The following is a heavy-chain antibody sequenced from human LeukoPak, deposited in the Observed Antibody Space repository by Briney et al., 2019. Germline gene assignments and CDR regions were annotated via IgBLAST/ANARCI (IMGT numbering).Heavy chain of an antibody. D-gene: IGHD1-1*01. Sequence: PGGSLRLSCAASGFTFNSYGMHWVRQAPGKGLEWVAVISYDGSNKYYADSVKGRFTISRDNSKNTLYLQMNSLRAEDTAVYYCAKGRPNRGQTSEFDYWGQGALVTVSS. CDR1: GFTFNSYG. J-gene: IGHJ4*02. V-gene: IGHV3-30*18. CDR2: ISYDGSNK. CDR3: AKGRPNRGQTSEFDY.